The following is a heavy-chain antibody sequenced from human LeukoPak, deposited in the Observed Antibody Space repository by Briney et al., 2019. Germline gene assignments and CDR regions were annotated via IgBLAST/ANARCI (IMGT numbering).Heavy chain of an antibody. Sequence: PSETLSLTCTVSGVSISSYYWSWIRRPPGKGLEWIGEINHSGSTNYNPSLKSRVTISVDTSKNQFSLKLSSVTAADTAVYYCARGVTNCSGGSCYSLFRLPPYYFDYWGQGTLVTVSS. J-gene: IGHJ4*02. CDR1: GVSISSYY. V-gene: IGHV4-34*01. CDR2: INHSGST. D-gene: IGHD2-15*01. CDR3: ARGVTNCSGGSCYSLFRLPPYYFDY.